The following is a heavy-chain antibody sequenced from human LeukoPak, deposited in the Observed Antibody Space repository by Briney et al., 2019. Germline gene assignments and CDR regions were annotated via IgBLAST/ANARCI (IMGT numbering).Heavy chain of an antibody. V-gene: IGHV3-21*01. Sequence: GGSLRLSCAASGFTFSSYTMNWVRQAPGKGLEWVSSISSSSTYIYYADSVKGRFTISRDNAKNSLYLQMNSLRAEGTAVYYCARETGYSYAYDYWGQETLVTVSS. D-gene: IGHD5-18*01. CDR3: ARETGYSYAYDY. CDR1: GFTFSSYT. CDR2: ISSSSTYI. J-gene: IGHJ4*02.